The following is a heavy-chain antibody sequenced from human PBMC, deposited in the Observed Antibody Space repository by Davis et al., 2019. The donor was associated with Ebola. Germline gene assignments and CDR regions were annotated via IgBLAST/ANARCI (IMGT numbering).Heavy chain of an antibody. CDR3: AKGTLTNYFRAAFDV. J-gene: IGHJ3*01. V-gene: IGHV3-23*01. CDR2: IGGSGDPP. Sequence: PGGSLRLSCAASGFTFSSYAMNWVRQAPGKGLEWVSGIGGSGDPPHYADSVKGRFTISRDSSKNTVYLQINSRRGEDTAVYYCAKGTLTNYFRAAFDVWGQGTMVTVSS. CDR1: GFTFSSYA. D-gene: IGHD2-8*01.